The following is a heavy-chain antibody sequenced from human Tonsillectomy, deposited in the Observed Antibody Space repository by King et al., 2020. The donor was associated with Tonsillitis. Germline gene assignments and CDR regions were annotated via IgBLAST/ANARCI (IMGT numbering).Heavy chain of an antibody. V-gene: IGHV3-23*04. CDR2: MSGSGGST. CDR3: AKVLSIAVAGKLDY. CDR1: VFTFSSYA. J-gene: IGHJ4*02. D-gene: IGHD6-19*01. Sequence: VQLVESVGGLVQPGGSLRLSCAASVFTFSSYAMSWVRQAPGKGREWVSAMSGSGGSTYYADSVKGRFTISRDNSKNTLYLQMNSLRAEDTAVYYCAKVLSIAVAGKLDYWGQGTLVTVSS.